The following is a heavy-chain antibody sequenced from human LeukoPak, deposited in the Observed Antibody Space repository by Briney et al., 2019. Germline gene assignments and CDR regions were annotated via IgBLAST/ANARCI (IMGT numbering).Heavy chain of an antibody. CDR1: GFTFSGYW. CDR3: VRGAVGTGVWFDP. V-gene: IGHV3-74*01. CDR2: INIDGATT. J-gene: IGHJ5*02. Sequence: GGSLRLSCAASGFTFSGYWMHWVRQAPGKGLECVSRINIDGATTNYADSVKGRFTISRDNAKNTLHLQMNSLRADDTAVYYCVRGAVGTGVWFDPWGQGTLVPVSS. D-gene: IGHD1-26*01.